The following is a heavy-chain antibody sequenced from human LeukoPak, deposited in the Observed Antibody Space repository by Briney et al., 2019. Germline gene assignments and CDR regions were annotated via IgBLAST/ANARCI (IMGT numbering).Heavy chain of an antibody. CDR2: ISGSGGST. CDR3: AKVRRSAEYFQH. V-gene: IGHV3-23*01. Sequence: GGSLRLSCAASGFTFSSYAMSWVRQAPGKGLEWVSAISGSGGSTYYADSVKGRFTISRDNSKNTLYLQMNSLRAEDTAAYYCAKVRRSAEYFQHWGQGTLVTVSS. CDR1: GFTFSSYA. J-gene: IGHJ1*01.